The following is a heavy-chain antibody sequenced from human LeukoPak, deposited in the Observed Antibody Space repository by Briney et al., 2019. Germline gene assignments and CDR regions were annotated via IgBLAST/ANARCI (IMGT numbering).Heavy chain of an antibody. V-gene: IGHV6-1*01. CDR1: GDSLSSNSAT. Sequence: SQTLSLTCAISGDSLSSNSATWNWVRQSPSRGLEWLGRTYYRSKWYNDYAVSVKGRVTINPDAPKKQFSLQLNSVTPEDTAMYYCARGNGYPFDYWGQGTLVTVSS. CDR2: TYYRSKWYN. J-gene: IGHJ4*02. CDR3: ARGNGYPFDY. D-gene: IGHD3-16*01.